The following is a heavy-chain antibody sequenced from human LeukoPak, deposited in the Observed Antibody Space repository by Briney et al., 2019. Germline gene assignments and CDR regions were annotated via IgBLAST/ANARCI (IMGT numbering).Heavy chain of an antibody. V-gene: IGHV3-23*01. CDR3: AKVHYYHPDF. CDR2: IDVTTGIS. J-gene: IGHJ4*02. D-gene: IGHD3-22*01. Sequence: GGSLRLSCAASGFTFSTYSMSWVRQASGKGLEWVSTIDVTTGISYYADSVEGRFTISRDNFQNTLFLQLTNLRVDDTAVYYCAKVHYYHPDFWGQGTLVTVSS. CDR1: GFTFSTYS.